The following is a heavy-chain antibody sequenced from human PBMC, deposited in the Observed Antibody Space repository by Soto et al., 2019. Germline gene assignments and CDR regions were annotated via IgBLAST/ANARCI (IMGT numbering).Heavy chain of an antibody. D-gene: IGHD2-2*01. J-gene: IGHJ5*02. V-gene: IGHV4-30-2*01. CDR2: IYHSGST. CDR1: GGSISSGGYS. CDR3: ARVPDR. Sequence: SVILSLTCAVSGGSISSGGYSWSWIRQPPGKGLEWIGYIYHSGSTYYNPSLKSRVTISVDRSRNQFSLKLSSVTAADTAVYYCARVPDRWGQGTLVTAPQ.